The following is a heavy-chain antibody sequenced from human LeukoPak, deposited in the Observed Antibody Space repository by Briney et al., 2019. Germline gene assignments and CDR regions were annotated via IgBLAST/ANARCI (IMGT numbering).Heavy chain of an antibody. CDR1: GFTFSSYW. Sequence: PGGSLRLSCAASGFTFSSYWMSWVRQAPGKGLEWVANIKQDGSEKYYVDPVKGRFTISRDNAKNSLYLQMNSLRAEDTAVYYCATGGYFDWLLPRFDYWGQGTLVTVSS. CDR3: ATGGYFDWLLPRFDY. CDR2: IKQDGSEK. D-gene: IGHD3-9*01. V-gene: IGHV3-7*01. J-gene: IGHJ4*02.